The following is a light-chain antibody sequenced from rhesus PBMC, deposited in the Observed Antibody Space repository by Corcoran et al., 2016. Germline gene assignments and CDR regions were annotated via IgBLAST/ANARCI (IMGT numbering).Light chain of an antibody. J-gene: IGKJ3*01. V-gene: IGKV1-21*01. CDR3: QQYSSRPFT. CDR1: QGISSW. Sequence: DIQMTQSPSSLSPSVGDRVTITCRASQGISSWLVWYQQKPGKAPKLLIYKASSLQSGVPSRLSGRGSGTDFTLTISSLQSEDFATYYCQQYSSRPFTFGPGTKLDIK. CDR2: KAS.